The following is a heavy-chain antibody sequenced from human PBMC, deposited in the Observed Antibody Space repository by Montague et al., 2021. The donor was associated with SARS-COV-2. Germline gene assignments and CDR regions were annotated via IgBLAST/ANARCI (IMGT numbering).Heavy chain of an antibody. J-gene: IGHJ4*02. Sequence: SETLSLTCAVYGGSFSGSYWSWIRQPPGEGMEWNGEINQSGSTNYNPSXXSRVTLSVDTSKKQFSLNLNSLTAADTAVYYCARVAGGYYHDRSDYFDYWGQGTLVTVSS. CDR3: ARVAGGYYHDRSDYFDY. CDR1: GGSFSGSY. CDR2: INQSGST. V-gene: IGHV4-34*01. D-gene: IGHD3-22*01.